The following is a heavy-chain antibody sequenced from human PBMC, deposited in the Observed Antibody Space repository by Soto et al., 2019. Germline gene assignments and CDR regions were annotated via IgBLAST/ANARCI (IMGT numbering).Heavy chain of an antibody. Sequence: SVKVSCKASGGSFGSSAISWVRQAPAQGLEWMGEIIPVFDKANYAQNFQGRLTITADEPTGTVFMQLSSLRAEDTAVYYCAIHSLGSSSWYGTRDDAFDIWGQGTMVTVSS. CDR2: IIPVFDKA. CDR3: AIHSLGSSSWYGTRDDAFDI. J-gene: IGHJ3*02. D-gene: IGHD6-13*01. CDR1: GGSFGSSA. V-gene: IGHV1-69*13.